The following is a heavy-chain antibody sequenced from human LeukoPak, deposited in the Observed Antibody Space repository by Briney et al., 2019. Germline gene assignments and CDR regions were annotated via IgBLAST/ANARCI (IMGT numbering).Heavy chain of an antibody. J-gene: IGHJ4*02. V-gene: IGHV4-30-4*08. CDR1: GGSISSGDYY. Sequence: SETLSLTCTVPGGSISSGDYYWSWIRQPPGKGLEWIGYIYYSGSTYYNPSLKSRVTISVDTSKNQFSLKLSSVTAADTAVYYCAREQSGVVPAAIRDYWGQGTLVTVSS. D-gene: IGHD2-2*02. CDR3: AREQSGVVPAAIRDY. CDR2: IYYSGST.